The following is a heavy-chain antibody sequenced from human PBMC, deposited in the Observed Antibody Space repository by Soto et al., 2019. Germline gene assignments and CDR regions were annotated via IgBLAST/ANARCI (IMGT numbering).Heavy chain of an antibody. D-gene: IGHD2-21*01. CDR1: GFTFNSSN. J-gene: IGHJ6*02. CDR3: ARMRREAISGRIVHSGMDV. CDR2: ISSSSSYR. V-gene: IGHV3-21*01. Sequence: GGSLRLSCAASGFTFNSSNMNWVRQAPGKGLEWVSSISSSSSYRNSADSVRGRFIVSRDNAKSSLYLQMNSLRAEDTAVYYCARMRREAISGRIVHSGMDVWGQGTTVTVSS.